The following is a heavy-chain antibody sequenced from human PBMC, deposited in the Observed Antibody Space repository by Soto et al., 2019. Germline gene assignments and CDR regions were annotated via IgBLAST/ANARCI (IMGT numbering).Heavy chain of an antibody. D-gene: IGHD3-10*01. V-gene: IGHV1-8*01. CDR1: GYTFTSYD. J-gene: IGHJ3*02. CDR2: MNPNSGNT. CDR3: SRAMAPLLWFGESAPNAFDI. Sequence: ASVKVSCKASGYTFTSYDINWVRQATGQGLEWMGRMNPNSGNTGYAQKFQGRVTMTRNTSISTVYMELSSLRSEDTAVYYCSRAMAPLLWFGESAPNAFDIWGQGTMVTVSS.